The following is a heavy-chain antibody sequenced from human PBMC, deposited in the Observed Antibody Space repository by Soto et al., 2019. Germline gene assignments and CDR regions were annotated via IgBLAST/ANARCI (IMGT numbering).Heavy chain of an antibody. J-gene: IGHJ4*02. Sequence: QVQLVESGGGVVQPGRSLRLSCVASGFTFRNYGMHWVRQAPGKGLEWVAVIWYDGSHKYYADSVKGRFTISRDNSKNTLYVQMNSLRAEDTAVYYCARDLGSSGYRGPFDDWGQGTLVTVSS. CDR1: GFTFRNYG. CDR3: ARDLGSSGYRGPFDD. D-gene: IGHD3-22*01. CDR2: IWYDGSHK. V-gene: IGHV3-33*01.